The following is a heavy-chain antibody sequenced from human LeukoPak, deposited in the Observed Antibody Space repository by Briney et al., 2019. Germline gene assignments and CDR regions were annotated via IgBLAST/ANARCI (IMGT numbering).Heavy chain of an antibody. D-gene: IGHD3-22*01. V-gene: IGHV3-23*01. CDR3: AKDRPNYYESNGHYYRRDGDS. Sequence: PGGSLRLSCAASGFTFSIYAMSWVRQAPGKGLEWVSSTSSGGDYTYYAGSVKGRFTISRDNSKNTLYLQMNSLRAEDTATYYCAKDRPNYYESNGHYYRRDGDSRRQGTLVTVSS. J-gene: IGHJ5*01. CDR1: GFTFSIYA. CDR2: TSSGGDYT.